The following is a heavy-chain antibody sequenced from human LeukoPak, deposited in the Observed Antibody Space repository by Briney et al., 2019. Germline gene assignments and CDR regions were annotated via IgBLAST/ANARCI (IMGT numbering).Heavy chain of an antibody. Sequence: SETLSLTCTVSGGSISSYYWSWIRQPPGKGLEWIGYIYYSGSTNYNPSLKSRATISVDTSKNQFSLKLSSVTAADTAVYYCASFEYSGYDSGPLFDYWGQGTLVTVSS. J-gene: IGHJ4*02. CDR2: IYYSGST. V-gene: IGHV4-59*01. D-gene: IGHD5-12*01. CDR3: ASFEYSGYDSGPLFDY. CDR1: GGSISSYY.